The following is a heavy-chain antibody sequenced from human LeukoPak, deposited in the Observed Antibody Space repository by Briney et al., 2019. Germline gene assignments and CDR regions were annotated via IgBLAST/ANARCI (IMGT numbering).Heavy chain of an antibody. D-gene: IGHD5-18*01. CDR3: ARDDRSVDTAMSFQR. Sequence: GASVKVSCKASGYTFTSYGINWVRQAPGQGLEWMGWISGYNGDAIYAQKLQDRVTLTTDTPTTTAYMELRSLKFDDTAVYYCARDDRSVDTAMSFQRWGQGTLVTVSS. J-gene: IGHJ1*01. CDR2: ISGYNGDA. V-gene: IGHV1-18*01. CDR1: GYTFTSYG.